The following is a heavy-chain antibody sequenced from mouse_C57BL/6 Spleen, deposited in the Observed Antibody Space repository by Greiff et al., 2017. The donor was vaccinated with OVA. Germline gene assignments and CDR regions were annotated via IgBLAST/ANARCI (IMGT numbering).Heavy chain of an antibody. D-gene: IGHD1-1*01. CDR3: TRPDGSSFYYFDY. J-gene: IGHJ2*01. CDR2: IDPETGGT. CDR1: GYTFTDYE. V-gene: IGHV1-15*01. Sequence: VQLQQSGAELVRPGASVTLSCKASGYTFTDYEMHWVKQTPVHGLEWIGAIDPETGGTAYNQKFKGKAILTADKSSSTAYMELRSLTSEDSAVYYCTRPDGSSFYYFDYWGQGTTLTVSS.